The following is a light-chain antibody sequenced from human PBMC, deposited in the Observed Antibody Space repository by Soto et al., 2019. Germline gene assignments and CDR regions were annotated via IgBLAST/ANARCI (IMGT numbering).Light chain of an antibody. CDR1: QAISNY. CDR3: LQYKSYQWT. Sequence: DIQMTQSPSAMSASVADGFIITCRSSQAISNYLAWFQQKPGQAPKRLIYAASTLQSGVPSRFSGSGSGTEFSLTIDTLEPEDFATYFCLQYKSYQWTFGQGTKVDIK. J-gene: IGKJ1*01. CDR2: AAS. V-gene: IGKV1-17*03.